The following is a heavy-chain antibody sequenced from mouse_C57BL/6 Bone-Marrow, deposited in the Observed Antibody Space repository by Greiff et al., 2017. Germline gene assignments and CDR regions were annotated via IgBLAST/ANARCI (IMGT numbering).Heavy chain of an antibody. CDR3: ATIYYGNLRVWYFEV. V-gene: IGHV1-19*01. D-gene: IGHD2-1*01. CDR2: INPYNGGT. Sequence: EVKLQQSGPVLVKPGASVKMSCKASGYTFTDYYMNWVKQSNGKSLEWIGVINPYNGGTSYNQQVKGKDTLNVDKYSSTAYMELNSLTSEDSAVYYCATIYYGNLRVWYFEVWGTGTTVTVSS. J-gene: IGHJ1*03. CDR1: GYTFTDYY.